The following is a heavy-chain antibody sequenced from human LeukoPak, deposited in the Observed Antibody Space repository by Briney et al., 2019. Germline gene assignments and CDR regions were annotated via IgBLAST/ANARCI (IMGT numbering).Heavy chain of an antibody. D-gene: IGHD3-22*01. Sequence: GGSLSLFCAASGHPLNRYAKRWARQATGKAREWVLDNSGSGGITFYAASVKGRFTISRDNSKNTRYLQMSSLRAEDTAVYYCAKHHSYCYDSSGYFPDYWGQGTLVTVSS. CDR1: GHPLNRYA. CDR2: NSGSGGIT. V-gene: IGHV3-23*01. J-gene: IGHJ4*02. CDR3: AKHHSYCYDSSGYFPDY.